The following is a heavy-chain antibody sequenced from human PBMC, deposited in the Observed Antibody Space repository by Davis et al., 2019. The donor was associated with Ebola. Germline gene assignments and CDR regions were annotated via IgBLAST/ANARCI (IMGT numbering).Heavy chain of an antibody. D-gene: IGHD5-18*01. J-gene: IGHJ4*02. Sequence: PGGSLRLSCVVSGLTFTHYWMNWVRQAPGKGLEWVANVKQDGSDTYYVDSVKGRFTISRDNAKNSLYLQMNTLRVEDTAIYYCVPGTWIRGQGTLVTVSS. CDR3: VPGTWI. CDR2: VKQDGSDT. CDR1: GLTFTHYW. V-gene: IGHV3-7*01.